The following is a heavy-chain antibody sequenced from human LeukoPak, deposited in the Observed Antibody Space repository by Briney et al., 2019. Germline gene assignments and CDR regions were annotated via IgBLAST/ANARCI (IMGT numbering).Heavy chain of an antibody. CDR3: ARTLTMARVDI. J-gene: IGHJ3*02. CDR2: IYSSGNT. V-gene: IGHV3-53*01. CDR1: GFTVSSNY. Sequence: GGSLRLSCAASGFTVSSNYMNWVRQAPGKGLEWVSVIYSSGNTFYADSVKGRFTISRDNSKNTLYPQMNSLRVEDTAVYFCARTLTMARVDIWGQGTMVTVSS. D-gene: IGHD3-10*01.